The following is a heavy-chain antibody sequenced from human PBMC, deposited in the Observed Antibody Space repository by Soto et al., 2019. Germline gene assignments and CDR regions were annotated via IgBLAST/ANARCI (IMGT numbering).Heavy chain of an antibody. CDR3: AKLGFVLMELYYFHQ. D-gene: IGHD2-8*01. CDR1: GFTFSSYA. Sequence: EVQLLESGGGLVQPGGSLRLSCTASGFTFSSYAMSWVRQAPGKELEWVSTISGNSGKTNYEESVKGRFSISRDNSKNTVHLQLDSLRAEDTAVYFCAKLGFVLMELYYFHQWGHGTLVTVSS. J-gene: IGHJ4*01. CDR2: ISGNSGKT. V-gene: IGHV3-23*01.